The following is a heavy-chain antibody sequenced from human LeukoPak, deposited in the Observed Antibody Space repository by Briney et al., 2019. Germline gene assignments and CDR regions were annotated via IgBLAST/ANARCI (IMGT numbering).Heavy chain of an antibody. V-gene: IGHV3-23*01. D-gene: IGHD3-22*01. CDR2: VTSRGDET. J-gene: IGHJ4*02. CDR1: GFTFSRYA. CDR3: AKRHDSNGPTGYFDY. Sequence: GGSLRLSCAASGFTFSRYAVGWVRQAPGKGLEWLSSVTSRGDETHYADSVKGRFTISRDNSKNTLYLQMYSLRAEDTAVYYCAKRHDSNGPTGYFDYWGQGTLVTVSS.